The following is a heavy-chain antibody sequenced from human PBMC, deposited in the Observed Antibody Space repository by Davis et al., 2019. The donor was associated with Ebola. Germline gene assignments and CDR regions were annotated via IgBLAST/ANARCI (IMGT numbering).Heavy chain of an antibody. V-gene: IGHV3-23*01. D-gene: IGHD4-23*01. CDR1: GFTFSSYA. J-gene: IGHJ5*02. CDR2: ISGSGGST. CDR3: AKATTLVTLGWFDP. Sequence: GGSLRLSCAASGFTFSSYAMSWVRQAPGKGLEWVSAISGSGGSTYYADSVTGRFTISRDNSKNTLYLQMNSLRAEDTAVYYCAKATTLVTLGWFDPWGQGTLVTVSS.